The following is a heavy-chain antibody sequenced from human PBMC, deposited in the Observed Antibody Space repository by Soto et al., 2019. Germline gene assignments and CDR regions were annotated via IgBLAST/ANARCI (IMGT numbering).Heavy chain of an antibody. CDR3: ASASSLYYDFWSGSSDSERDY. CDR1: GFTVSSNY. CDR2: IYSGGST. V-gene: IGHV3-66*01. J-gene: IGHJ4*02. D-gene: IGHD3-3*01. Sequence: PGGSLRLSCAASGFTVSSNYMSWVRQAPGKGLEWVSVIYSGGSTYYADSVKGRFTISRDNSKNTLYLQMNSLRAEDTAVYYCASASSLYYDFWSGSSDSERDYWGQGTLVTVSS.